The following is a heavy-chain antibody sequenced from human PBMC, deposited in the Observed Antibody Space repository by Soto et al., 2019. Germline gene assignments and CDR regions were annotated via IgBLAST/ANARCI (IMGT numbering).Heavy chain of an antibody. CDR2: IYYSGST. J-gene: IGHJ4*02. Sequence: SETLSLTCTVSGGSISSSSYYWGWIRQPPGKGLEWIGSIYYSGSTYYNPSLKSRVTISVDTSKNQFSLKLSSLTAADTAVYYCARVSSGWYYFDYWGQGTLVTVSS. CDR3: ARVSSGWYYFDY. CDR1: GGSISSSSYY. V-gene: IGHV4-39*01. D-gene: IGHD6-19*01.